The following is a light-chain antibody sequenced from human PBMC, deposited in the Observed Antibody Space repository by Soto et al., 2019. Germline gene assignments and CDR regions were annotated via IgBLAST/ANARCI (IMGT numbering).Light chain of an antibody. Sequence: QSVLTQPPSASAPPGPGVTISCSGSSSNVGTNTVTWYQQLSGPAPELLIYTANFRSSGVPERVSGSKSGTSAFLVLSGDQSDDWGGLYLSWGDGNRKGYVFRIGTQVTVL. J-gene: IGLJ1*01. CDR2: TAN. CDR1: SSNVGTNT. CDR3: SWGDGNRKGYV. V-gene: IGLV1-44*01.